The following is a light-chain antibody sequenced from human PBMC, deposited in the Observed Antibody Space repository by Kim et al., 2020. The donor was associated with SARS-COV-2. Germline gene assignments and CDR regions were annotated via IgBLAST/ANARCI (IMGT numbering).Light chain of an antibody. J-gene: IGLJ3*02. V-gene: IGLV6-57*01. CDR2: ENN. CDR1: SGSIASTN. Sequence: GKTVTISCTRTSGSIASTNVQWYQQRPGTSPTAVIFENNQRPSGVPDRFSGSIDGSSNSASLTISRLKTEDEDDYYCQSFDSNIQVFGGGTQLTVL. CDR3: QSFDSNIQV.